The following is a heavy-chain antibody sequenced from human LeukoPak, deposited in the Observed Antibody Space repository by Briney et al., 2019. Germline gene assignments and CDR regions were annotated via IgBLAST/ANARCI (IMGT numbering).Heavy chain of an antibody. J-gene: IGHJ5*02. CDR2: IYYSGST. Sequence: PSETLSLTCTVSGGSISSYYWSWIRQPPGKGLEWIGYIYYSGSTNYNPSLKSRVTISVDTSKNQFSLKLSSVTAADTAVYYRARVDTAMVTPWFDPWGQGTLVTVSS. D-gene: IGHD5-18*01. CDR1: GGSISSYY. V-gene: IGHV4-59*01. CDR3: ARVDTAMVTPWFDP.